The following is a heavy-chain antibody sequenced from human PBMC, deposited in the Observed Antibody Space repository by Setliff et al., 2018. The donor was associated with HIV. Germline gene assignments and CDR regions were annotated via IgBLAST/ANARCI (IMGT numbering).Heavy chain of an antibody. Sequence: TGGSLRLSCKPSGLHVRGAWMNWVRQAPGKGLEWVANINEGGSDQYYVDSVKGRFTISRDNAKNLLYLQMNSLRAEDTAIYYCALLWPFDYWGQGTQVTVSS. D-gene: IGHD1-26*01. V-gene: IGHV3-7*03. J-gene: IGHJ4*02. CDR2: INEGGSDQ. CDR3: ALLWPFDY. CDR1: GLHVRGAW.